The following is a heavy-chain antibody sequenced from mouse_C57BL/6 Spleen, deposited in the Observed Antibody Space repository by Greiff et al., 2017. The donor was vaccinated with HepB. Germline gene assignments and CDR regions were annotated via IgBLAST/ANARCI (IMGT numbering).Heavy chain of an antibody. V-gene: IGHV1-69*01. CDR1: GYTFTSYW. J-gene: IGHJ2*01. CDR3: ARRGITTVDFDY. D-gene: IGHD1-1*01. Sequence: QVQLQQPGAELVMPGASVKLSCKASGYTFTSYWMHWVKQRPGQGLEWIGEIDPSDSYTNYNQKFKGKSTLTVDKSSSTAYMQLSSLTSEDSAVYYCARRGITTVDFDYWGQGTTLTVSS. CDR2: IDPSDSYT.